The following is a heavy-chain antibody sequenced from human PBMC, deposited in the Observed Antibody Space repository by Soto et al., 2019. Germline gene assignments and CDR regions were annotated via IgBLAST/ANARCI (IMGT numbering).Heavy chain of an antibody. CDR2: IDTSGHST. CDR1: EFVFTNFW. V-gene: IGHV3-74*01. D-gene: IGHD6-13*01. CDR3: AKDSWYFDL. J-gene: IGHJ4*02. Sequence: GSLRLSCEASEFVFTNFWMHWVRHVPGKGLVWVARIDTSGHSTNYAESVKGRFTISRDNAKNTVSLQMNSLRVEDTGVYYCAKDSWYFDLWSQGSQVTVSS.